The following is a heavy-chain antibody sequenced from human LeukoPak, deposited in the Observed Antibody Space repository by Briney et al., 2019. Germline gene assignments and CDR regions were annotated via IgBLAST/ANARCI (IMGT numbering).Heavy chain of an antibody. D-gene: IGHD3-3*01. CDR3: TKEGGLYDSGGYFDY. V-gene: IGHV3-23*01. J-gene: IGHJ4*02. CDR1: GFTFSTYG. Sequence: GGPLRLSCAASGFTFSTYGMHWVRQAPGKGLEWVSAISGSGGSTYYADSVKGRFTFSRDDSKNTLYLQMNSLRAEDTAVYYCTKEGGLYDSGGYFDYWGQGTLVTVSS. CDR2: ISGSGGST.